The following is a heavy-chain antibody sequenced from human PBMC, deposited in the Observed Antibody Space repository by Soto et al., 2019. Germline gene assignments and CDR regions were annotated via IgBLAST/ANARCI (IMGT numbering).Heavy chain of an antibody. J-gene: IGHJ6*02. Sequence: GGSLRLSCAASGFTVSSNYMIWVRQAPGKGLEWVSVIYSGGSTYYADSVKGRFTISRDNSKNTLYLQMNSVRAEDTAVYYCARARGDSSSSDKDYYYGMDVWGQGTTVTVSS. CDR3: ARARGDSSSSDKDYYYGMDV. CDR1: GFTVSSNY. V-gene: IGHV3-53*01. CDR2: IYSGGST. D-gene: IGHD6-13*01.